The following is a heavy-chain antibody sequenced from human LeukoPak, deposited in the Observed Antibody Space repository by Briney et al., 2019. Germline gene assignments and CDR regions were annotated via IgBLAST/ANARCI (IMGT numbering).Heavy chain of an antibody. CDR1: GGTFSSYA. CDR3: ARDPHYYDSSGHPYHFDY. CDR2: IIPIFGTA. V-gene: IGHV1-69*13. Sequence: SVKVSCKASGGTFSSYAISWVRQAPGQGLEWMGGIIPIFGTANYAQKFQGRVTITADESTSTAYVELSSLRSEDTAVYYCARDPHYYDSSGHPYHFDYWGQGTLVTVSS. J-gene: IGHJ4*02. D-gene: IGHD3-22*01.